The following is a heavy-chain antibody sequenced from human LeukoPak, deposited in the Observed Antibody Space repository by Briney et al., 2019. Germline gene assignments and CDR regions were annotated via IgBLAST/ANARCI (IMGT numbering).Heavy chain of an antibody. V-gene: IGHV1-69*06. CDR2: ITPIFGTP. CDR3: ARIEGEYGVLVY. Sequence: ASVKVSCKASGGTFNTYAINWVRQAPEQGLEWMGRITPIFGTPHYAQKFQGRVTITADRSTSTAYMELSSLKADDTAVYYCARIEGEYGVLVYWGQGTLVTVSS. CDR1: GGTFNTYA. D-gene: IGHD4-17*01. J-gene: IGHJ4*02.